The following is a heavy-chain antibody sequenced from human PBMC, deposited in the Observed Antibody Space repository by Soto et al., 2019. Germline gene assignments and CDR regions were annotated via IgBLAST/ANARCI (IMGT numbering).Heavy chain of an antibody. D-gene: IGHD3-3*02. J-gene: IGHJ4*02. CDR3: ARESFSASPNFFDY. Sequence: GGSLRLSCAASGFAFSNYEMNWVRPAPGKGLEWVSYISLSGSTIYYAYSVKGRFTISRDDAKNSLYLQMDSLRADDTAVYYCARESFSASPNFFDYWGQGTLVTSPQ. CDR1: GFAFSNYE. V-gene: IGHV3-48*03. CDR2: ISLSGSTI.